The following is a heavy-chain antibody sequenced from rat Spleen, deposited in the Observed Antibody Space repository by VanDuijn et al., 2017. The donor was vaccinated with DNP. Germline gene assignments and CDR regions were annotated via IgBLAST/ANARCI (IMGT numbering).Heavy chain of an antibody. V-gene: IGHV3-1*01. CDR3: ALQLGVFDY. D-gene: IGHD5-1*01. CDR1: GYSITSNY. J-gene: IGHJ2*01. Sequence: EVQLQESGPGLVKPSQSLSLTCSVTGYSITSNYWGWIRKFPGNKMEWIGHISYSGSTSYNPSLKSRISITRDTSKNQFFLQVNSVSSEDSATFYCALQLGVFDYWGQGVMVTVSS. CDR2: ISYSGST.